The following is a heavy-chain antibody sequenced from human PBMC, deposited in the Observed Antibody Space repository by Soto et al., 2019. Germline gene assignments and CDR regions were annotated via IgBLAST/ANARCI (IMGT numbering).Heavy chain of an antibody. D-gene: IGHD1-1*01. CDR1: CGTISNLGYS. CDR2: IYHSGST. Sequence: SETQSVSYVVACGTISNLGYSWNWIRQPPGKGLEWIGYIYHSGSTLYNPSLKSRVTISVDKSKNQFSLKLSSVTAADTAVYYCARDQLEGNWFDPWGQGTLVTVSS. V-gene: IGHV4-30-2*01. CDR3: ARDQLEGNWFDP. J-gene: IGHJ5*02.